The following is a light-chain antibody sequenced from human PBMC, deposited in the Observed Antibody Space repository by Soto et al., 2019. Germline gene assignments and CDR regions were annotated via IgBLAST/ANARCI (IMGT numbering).Light chain of an antibody. Sequence: QSVLTQPPSASGSPGQSVTISCTGTSSDVGGYNYVSWYRQHPGKAPQLIIYDVNKRPSGVPDRFSGSKSGNTASLTVSGLQAEDEADYFCSSYGGTNNYVVFGGGTKVTVL. J-gene: IGLJ2*01. CDR1: SSDVGGYNY. CDR2: DVN. V-gene: IGLV2-8*01. CDR3: SSYGGTNNYVV.